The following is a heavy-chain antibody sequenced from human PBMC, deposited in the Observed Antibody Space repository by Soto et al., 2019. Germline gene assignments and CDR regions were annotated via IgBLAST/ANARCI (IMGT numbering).Heavy chain of an antibody. CDR2: TYYIGRT. J-gene: IGHJ4*02. Sequence: QVQLQESGPGLVKPSETLSLTCTVSGDSISTYYWNWIRQPLGKGLEWIGYTYYIGRTNYNPSLKSRVTSSLDTSRNQIALNLNSVTAADTAIYYCARDVVGLTHFDSWGQGILVTVSS. D-gene: IGHD2-21*01. V-gene: IGHV4-59*13. CDR3: ARDVVGLTHFDS. CDR1: GDSISTYY.